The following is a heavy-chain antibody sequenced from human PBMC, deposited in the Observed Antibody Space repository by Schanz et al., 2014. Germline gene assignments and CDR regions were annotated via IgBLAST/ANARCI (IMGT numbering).Heavy chain of an antibody. CDR2: ISPYNGNT. V-gene: IGHV1-18*01. D-gene: IGHD6-6*01. J-gene: IGHJ4*01. CDR1: GYTFTSYG. Sequence: QVQLVQSGAEVKKPGASVKVSCKASGYTFTSYGISWVRQAPGQGLEWMGWISPYNGNTNYAQKLQGRVTMTADTSTSTAYMDLRSLRSDDTAVYYCARDQSPYTNSSDVRYVDYWGHGSLVTVSS. CDR3: ARDQSPYTNSSDVRYVDY.